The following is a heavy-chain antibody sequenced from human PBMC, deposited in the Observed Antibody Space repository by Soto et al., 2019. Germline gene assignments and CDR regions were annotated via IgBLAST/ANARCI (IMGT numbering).Heavy chain of an antibody. V-gene: IGHV1-18*01. CDR2: TYNGNT. J-gene: IGHJ1*01. CDR3: TREGEVAGTVFFQN. CDR1: GYTFTSYG. Sequence: QVQLVQSGAEVKEPGASVKVSCKASGYTFTSYGISWVRQAPGQGLEWMGWTYNGNTNYAQKLQDRVTMTTDTSSTTAYMELRSLRSDDTAVYYCTREGEVAGTVFFQNWGQGTLVTVSS. D-gene: IGHD6-19*01.